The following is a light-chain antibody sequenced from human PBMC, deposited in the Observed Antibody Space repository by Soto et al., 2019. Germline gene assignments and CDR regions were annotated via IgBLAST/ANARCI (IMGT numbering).Light chain of an antibody. Sequence: QSAVTQPASVSGSPGQAITVSCSGTSSDIGAHNFVSWYQQHPGKAPKLIIYEVINRPSGVSDRFSGSKSGNTASLTISGLQSEDEADYYCNSYTTSNTFVFGSGTKVTVL. CDR1: SSDIGAHNF. V-gene: IGLV2-14*03. CDR3: NSYTTSNTFV. CDR2: EVI. J-gene: IGLJ1*01.